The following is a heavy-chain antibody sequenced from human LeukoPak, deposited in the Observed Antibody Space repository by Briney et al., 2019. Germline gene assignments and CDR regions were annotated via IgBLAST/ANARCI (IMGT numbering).Heavy chain of an antibody. CDR2: TNHSGST. CDR3: ARGRLPRYSSSWSRPFDY. Sequence: SETLSLTCAVYGGSFSGYYWSWIRQPPGKGLEWIGETNHSGSTNYNPSLKSRVTISVDTSKNQFSLKLSSVTAADTAVYYCARGRLPRYSSSWSRPFDYWGQGTLVTVSS. J-gene: IGHJ4*02. CDR1: GGSFSGYY. D-gene: IGHD6-13*01. V-gene: IGHV4-34*01.